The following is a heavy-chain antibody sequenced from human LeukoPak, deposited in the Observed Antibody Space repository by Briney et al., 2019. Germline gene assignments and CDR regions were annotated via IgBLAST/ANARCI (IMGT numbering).Heavy chain of an antibody. CDR2: IGHTGSIT. Sequence: PGGSLRLSCAGSGFTFSSYSMNWVRHAPGKGLEWVSYIGHTGSITDYADSVKGRFTISRDNAKNSLYLQMNSLRAEDTAVYYCAKDIDTYSGSYGDYFDYWGQGTLVTVSS. CDR3: AKDIDTYSGSYGDYFDY. D-gene: IGHD1-26*01. V-gene: IGHV3-48*01. CDR1: GFTFSSYS. J-gene: IGHJ4*02.